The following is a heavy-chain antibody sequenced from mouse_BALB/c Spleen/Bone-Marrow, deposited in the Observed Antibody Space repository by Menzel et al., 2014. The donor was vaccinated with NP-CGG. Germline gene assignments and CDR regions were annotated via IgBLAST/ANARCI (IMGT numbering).Heavy chain of an antibody. CDR2: IDPSDSET. J-gene: IGHJ3*01. CDR1: GYSISSYW. D-gene: IGHD1-2*01. Sequence: QVQLQQSGPQLVRPGASVKISCKASGYSISSYWMHWVKQRPGQGLEWIGMIDPSDSETRLNQKFKDKATLTVDKSSSTAYMQLNSPTPEDSAVYYCAPHYYGYAWFAYWGQGTLVTVSA. CDR3: APHYYGYAWFAY. V-gene: IGHV1-74*01.